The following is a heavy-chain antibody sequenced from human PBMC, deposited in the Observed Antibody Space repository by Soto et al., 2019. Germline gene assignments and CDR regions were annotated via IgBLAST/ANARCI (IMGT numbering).Heavy chain of an antibody. D-gene: IGHD5-12*01. CDR1: GYTFTGYY. CDR3: ARLVATIPLLQYYFDY. V-gene: IGHV1-2*02. J-gene: IGHJ4*02. Sequence: GASGKVSCKASGYTFTGYYMHWVRQAPGQGLEWMGWINPNSGGTNYAQKFQGRVTMTRDTSISTAYMELGRLRSDYTAVYYCARLVATIPLLQYYFDYWGQGTLVTVSS. CDR2: INPNSGGT.